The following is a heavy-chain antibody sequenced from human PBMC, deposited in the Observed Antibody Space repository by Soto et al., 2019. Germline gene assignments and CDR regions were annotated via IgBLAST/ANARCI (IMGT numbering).Heavy chain of an antibody. V-gene: IGHV1-18*01. D-gene: IGHD6-13*01. CDR3: ARDYSSSWYRWFNP. J-gene: IGHJ5*02. CDR1: GYTFTTYG. CDR2: ISAYNGNT. Sequence: QVPLVQSGAEVKKPGASVKVSCKASGYTFTTYGISWVRQAPGQGLEWMGWISAYNGNTNYAQKVQGRVTMTTDTSTSTAYMELRSLRSDDTAMYYCARDYSSSWYRWFNPWGQGTLLTVSS.